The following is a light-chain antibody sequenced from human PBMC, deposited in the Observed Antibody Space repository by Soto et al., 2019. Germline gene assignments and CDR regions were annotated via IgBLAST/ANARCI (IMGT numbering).Light chain of an antibody. V-gene: IGKV1-39*01. CDR2: GAS. CDR3: QQTYTTPEIT. Sequence: DIQMTQSPSSLSASVGDRVTITCRTSQSISTSLNWYQQKAGKAPKLLIYGASTLQSGVPLRFSGSGSGTDFTLTISSLQPEDFAIYYCQQTYTTPEITFGQGTRLENK. J-gene: IGKJ5*01. CDR1: QSISTS.